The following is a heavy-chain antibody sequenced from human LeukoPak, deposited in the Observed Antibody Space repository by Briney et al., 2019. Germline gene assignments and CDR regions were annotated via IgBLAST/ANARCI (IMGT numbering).Heavy chain of an antibody. CDR3: AKDLWCGGSCCDAFDI. Sequence: PGASLRLSCAASGFTFSSYAMSWVRQAPGKGLEWVSGISGSGGSTYYADAVKGRFTISRDNSKNTLYLQMNSLRVEDTAVYYCAKDLWCGGSCCDAFDIWGQGTMVTVSS. D-gene: IGHD2-15*01. V-gene: IGHV3-23*01. J-gene: IGHJ3*02. CDR1: GFTFSSYA. CDR2: ISGSGGST.